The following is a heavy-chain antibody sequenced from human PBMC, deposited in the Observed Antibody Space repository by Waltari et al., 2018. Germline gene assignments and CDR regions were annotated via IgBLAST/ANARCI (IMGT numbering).Heavy chain of an antibody. D-gene: IGHD3-3*01. J-gene: IGHJ4*02. V-gene: IGHV1-69*05. Sequence: QVQLVQSGAEVKKPGSSVKVSCKASGGTFSSYAISWVRQAPGQGLEWMGGIIPIVGTANYAQKFQGRVTMTRNTSISTAYMELSSLRSEDTAVYYCARTLRFLEWSHTYYFDYWGQGTLVTVSS. CDR3: ARTLRFLEWSHTYYFDY. CDR2: IIPIVGTA. CDR1: GGTFSSYA.